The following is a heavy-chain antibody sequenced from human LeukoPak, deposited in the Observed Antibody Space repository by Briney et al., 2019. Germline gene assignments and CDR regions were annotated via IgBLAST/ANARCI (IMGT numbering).Heavy chain of an antibody. D-gene: IGHD4-23*01. CDR1: GYTFTDYY. V-gene: IGHV1-2*02. CDR3: ARHPGKVTNDWYFDL. CDR2: INPNSGGT. Sequence: RASVKVPCKASGYTFTDYYIHWVRQAPGQGLEWMGWINPNSGGTNYAQNFQGRVTMTRDTYITTAYMDLSRLRLDDTAVYYCARHPGKVTNDWYFDLWGRGTLVTVSS. J-gene: IGHJ2*01.